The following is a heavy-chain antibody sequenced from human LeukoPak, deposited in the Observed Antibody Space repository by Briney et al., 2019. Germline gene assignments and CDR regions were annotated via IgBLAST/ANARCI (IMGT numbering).Heavy chain of an antibody. CDR2: IWSDGTNK. Sequence: GGSLRLSCAASGITFSSYGMHWVRQAPGEGLEWVAVIWSDGTNKYYADSVKGRFTISRDNSKNTLYLQMNSLRAEDTAVYFCATKTPIDYWGQGTLVTVSS. CDR3: ATKTPIDY. CDR1: GITFSSYG. J-gene: IGHJ4*02. V-gene: IGHV3-33*01.